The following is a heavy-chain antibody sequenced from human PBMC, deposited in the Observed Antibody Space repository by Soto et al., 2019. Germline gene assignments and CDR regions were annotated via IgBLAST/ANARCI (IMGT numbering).Heavy chain of an antibody. Sequence: QVQLVQSGAEVKRPGSSVKVSCRGTFSSYTINWVRQAPGQGLEWVGGITPLFGTTNYAQKFQGRLTITADASTSTAYMELNSLRSEDTAVSYCATGPDYGDHGGWFDPWGQGTLVTVSS. V-gene: IGHV1-69*01. CDR1: TFSSYT. CDR3: ATGPDYGDHGGWFDP. CDR2: ITPLFGTT. J-gene: IGHJ5*02. D-gene: IGHD4-17*01.